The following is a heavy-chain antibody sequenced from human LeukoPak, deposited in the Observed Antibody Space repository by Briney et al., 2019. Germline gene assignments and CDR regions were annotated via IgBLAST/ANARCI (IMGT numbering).Heavy chain of an antibody. Sequence: GGSLRLSCAASGFTFSSYSMNWVGQAPGKGLEGVSSISSSSSYIYYADSVKGRFTISRDNAKNSLYLQMNSLRAEDTAVYYCARDCSGGSCYLETDYWGQGTLVTVSS. D-gene: IGHD2-15*01. CDR3: ARDCSGGSCYLETDY. CDR2: ISSSSSYI. CDR1: GFTFSSYS. J-gene: IGHJ4*02. V-gene: IGHV3-21*01.